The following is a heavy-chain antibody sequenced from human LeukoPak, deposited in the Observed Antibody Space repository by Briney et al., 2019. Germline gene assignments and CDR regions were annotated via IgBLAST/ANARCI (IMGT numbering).Heavy chain of an antibody. CDR1: GFTFSTYI. CDR3: ARDSLAGTCLDY. Sequence: TGGSLRLSCAASGFTFSTYIMNWVRQTPGKGLEWVSSIGTSTSYIYYADSVKGRFTISRDNAKNSLYLQMNSLRAEDTALYYCARDSLAGTCLDYWGQGTLVTVSS. J-gene: IGHJ4*02. V-gene: IGHV3-21*04. D-gene: IGHD6-13*01. CDR2: IGTSTSYI.